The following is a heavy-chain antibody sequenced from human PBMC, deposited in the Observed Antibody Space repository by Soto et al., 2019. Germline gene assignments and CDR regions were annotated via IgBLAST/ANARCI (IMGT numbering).Heavy chain of an antibody. CDR1: GYTHTHYG. D-gene: IGHD3-3*01. CDR2: ISAYNGNT. V-gene: IGHV1-18*01. Sequence: ASVTVSRKGSGYTHTHYGISWVRPAPGKGLEWMGWISAYNGNTNYAQKLQGRVTMTTDTSTSTAYMELRSLRSDDTAVYYCARLIRGDIVVVPEYDFWSGYFYFDYWGQGTLVTVSS. J-gene: IGHJ4*02. CDR3: ARLIRGDIVVVPEYDFWSGYFYFDY.